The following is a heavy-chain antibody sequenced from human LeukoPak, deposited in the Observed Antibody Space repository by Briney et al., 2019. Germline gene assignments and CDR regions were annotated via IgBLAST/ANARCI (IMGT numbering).Heavy chain of an antibody. V-gene: IGHV3-74*01. Sequence: PGGSLRLSCAASGFTFSSYWMHWVRQAPGKRLVWVSRINSDGSSTSYADSVKGRFTISRDNAKNTLYLQMNSLRAEDTAVYYCARETPDSSGWDWGQGTLVTVSS. CDR1: GFTFSSYW. J-gene: IGHJ4*02. D-gene: IGHD6-19*01. CDR3: ARETPDSSGWD. CDR2: INSDGSST.